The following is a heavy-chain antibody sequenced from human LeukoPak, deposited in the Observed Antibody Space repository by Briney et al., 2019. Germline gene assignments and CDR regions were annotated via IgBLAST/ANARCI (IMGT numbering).Heavy chain of an antibody. CDR2: IYYSGST. Sequence: SETLSLTCTVSGGSMSSSSDYWGWIRQSPGKGLEWIGYIYYSGSTNYNPSLKSRVTISVDTSKNQFSLKLSSVTAADTAVYYCARVGCSSTSCYHYYYYMDVWGKGTTVTVSS. J-gene: IGHJ6*03. V-gene: IGHV4-61*05. CDR3: ARVGCSSTSCYHYYYYMDV. CDR1: GGSMSSSSDY. D-gene: IGHD2-2*01.